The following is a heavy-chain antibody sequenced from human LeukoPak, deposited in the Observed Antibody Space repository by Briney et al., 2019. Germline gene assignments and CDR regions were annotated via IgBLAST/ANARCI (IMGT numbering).Heavy chain of an antibody. CDR2: ISANNGDT. CDR3: ARESHKTREDY. Sequence: GASVTVSCTASGYIFTSHSISWVRQAPGQGLEWMGWISANNGDTDYPQNLQGRVTMTTDTYTSTAYMELRSLRSDDTAMYYCARESHKTREDYWGQGTLVTVSS. V-gene: IGHV1-18*01. D-gene: IGHD1-1*01. CDR1: GYIFTSHS. J-gene: IGHJ4*02.